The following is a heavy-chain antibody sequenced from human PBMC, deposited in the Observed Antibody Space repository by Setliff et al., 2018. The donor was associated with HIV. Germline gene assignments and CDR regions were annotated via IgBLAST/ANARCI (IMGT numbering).Heavy chain of an antibody. CDR2: IYTSGST. D-gene: IGHD4-4*01. CDR3: ARGGSYDYTWSTYRLGYYMDV. J-gene: IGHJ6*03. V-gene: IGHV4-4*07. CDR1: GGSISSYY. Sequence: PSETLSLTCTVSGGSISSYYWSWIRQPAGKGLEWIGRIYTSGSTNYNPSLKSRVTMSVDTSKNQFSLKVTSVTAADTAVYYCARGGSYDYTWSTYRLGYYMDVWGKGTPVTVSS.